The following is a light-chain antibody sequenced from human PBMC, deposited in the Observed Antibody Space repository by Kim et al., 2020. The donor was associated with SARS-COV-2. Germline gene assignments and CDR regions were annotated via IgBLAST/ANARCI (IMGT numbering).Light chain of an antibody. CDR3: LQHNTYPWT. V-gene: IGKV1-17*02. CDR2: SAS. J-gene: IGKJ1*01. CDR1: QGIGND. Sequence: ASMGDRVTLTCRASQGIGNDLAWYQQKPGRAPNRLIYSASALQSGAPPRFSASGSGTEFTLTITNLHPDDFAIYYCLQHNTYPWTFGQGTKVDIK.